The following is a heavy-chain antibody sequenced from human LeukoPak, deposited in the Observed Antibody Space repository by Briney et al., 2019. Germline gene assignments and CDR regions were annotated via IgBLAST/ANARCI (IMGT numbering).Heavy chain of an antibody. V-gene: IGHV6-1*01. CDR3: ARDYIVVVPAATTRRAYYYYGMDV. Sequence: SQTLSLTCAISGDSVSSNSAAWNWIRQSPSRGLEWLGRTYYRSKWYNDYAVSVKSRITINPDTSKSQFSLQLNSVTPEDTAVYYCARDYIVVVPAATTRRAYYYYGMDVWGKGTTVTVSS. J-gene: IGHJ6*04. D-gene: IGHD2-2*01. CDR2: TYYRSKWYN. CDR1: GDSVSSNSAA.